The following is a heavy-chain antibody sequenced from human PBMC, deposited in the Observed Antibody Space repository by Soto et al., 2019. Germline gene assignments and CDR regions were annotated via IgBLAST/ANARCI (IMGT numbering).Heavy chain of an antibody. D-gene: IGHD3-9*01. V-gene: IGHV3-21*02. J-gene: IGHJ6*03. Sequence: EVQLVESGGGLVKPGGSRRLSCTASGFAFNTYSRNWVRQAPGKGLEWVSSINEDSTYIYYADSLRGRITISRDNAKDSLFLQMNSLRPDDTAVYYCVRDLGRYFRSGYMDLWGDGATVTVSS. CDR3: VRDLGRYFRSGYMDL. CDR1: GFAFNTYS. CDR2: INEDSTYI.